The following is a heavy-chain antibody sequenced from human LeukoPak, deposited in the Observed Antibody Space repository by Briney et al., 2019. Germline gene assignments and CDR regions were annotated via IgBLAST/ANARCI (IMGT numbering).Heavy chain of an antibody. J-gene: IGHJ6*03. Sequence: SETLSLTCTVSGYSISTGFYWGWIRQPPGKGLEWIGTIHGGGSTNYNPSLKSRLTLSVDTSKNQFTLNLSSVTAADTAVYYCARGSQYYYYYMDVWGKGTTVTISS. CDR3: ARGSQYYYYYMDV. D-gene: IGHD1-26*01. V-gene: IGHV4-38-2*02. CDR1: GYSISTGFY. CDR2: IHGGGST.